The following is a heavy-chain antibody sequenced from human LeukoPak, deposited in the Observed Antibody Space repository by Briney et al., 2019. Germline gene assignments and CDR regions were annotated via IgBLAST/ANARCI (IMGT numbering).Heavy chain of an antibody. CDR3: AREADYGDALFDY. V-gene: IGHV3-53*01. D-gene: IGHD4-17*01. CDR2: IYPDAST. CDR1: EFTVSSNY. J-gene: IGHJ4*02. Sequence: GGSLRLSCAASEFTVSSNYMNWVRQAPGKGLEWVSIIYPDASTYYAGSVKGRFTISRDNSKNTLYLQMNSLRAEDTAVYYCAREADYGDALFDYWGQGTLVTVSS.